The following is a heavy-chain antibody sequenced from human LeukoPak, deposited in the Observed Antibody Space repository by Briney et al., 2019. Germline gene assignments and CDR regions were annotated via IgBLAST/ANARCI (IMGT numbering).Heavy chain of an antibody. CDR2: IKGDESAK. J-gene: IGHJ4*02. Sequence: GGSLRLSCAASGFTFPTYWMAWVRQAPGKGLEWVANIKGDESAKHQADSVKGRFTISRDNAQNSVYLQMSSLRVEDTAVYYCARDVGGSLDYWGQGTLVTVSS. V-gene: IGHV3-7*01. D-gene: IGHD1-26*01. CDR1: GFTFPTYW. CDR3: ARDVGGSLDY.